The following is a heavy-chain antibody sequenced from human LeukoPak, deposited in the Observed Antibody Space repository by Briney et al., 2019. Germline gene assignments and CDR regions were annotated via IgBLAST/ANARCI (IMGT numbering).Heavy chain of an antibody. CDR2: INSDGSST. CDR3: AREGVWRQQLVDYYYGMDV. CDR1: GFTFSSYA. J-gene: IGHJ6*02. Sequence: GGSLRLSCAASGFTFSSYAMHWVRQAPGKGLVWVSRINSDGSSTSYADSVKGRFTISRDNAKNTLYLQMNSLRAEDTAVYYCAREGVWRQQLVDYYYGMDVWGQGTTVTVSS. D-gene: IGHD6-13*01. V-gene: IGHV3-74*01.